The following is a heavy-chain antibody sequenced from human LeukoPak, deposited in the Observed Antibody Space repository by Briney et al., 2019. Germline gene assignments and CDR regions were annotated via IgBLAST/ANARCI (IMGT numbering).Heavy chain of an antibody. Sequence: SGGSLRLSCAASGFTFSSYAMHWVRQAPGKGLEYVSAISSNGGSTYYANSVKGRFTISRDNSKNTLYLQMGSLRAEDMAVYYCARVMEGRLRYFDWFPLGDYYGMDVWGQGTTVTVSS. V-gene: IGHV3-64*01. CDR3: ARVMEGRLRYFDWFPLGDYYGMDV. CDR1: GFTFSSYA. D-gene: IGHD3-9*01. CDR2: ISSNGGST. J-gene: IGHJ6*02.